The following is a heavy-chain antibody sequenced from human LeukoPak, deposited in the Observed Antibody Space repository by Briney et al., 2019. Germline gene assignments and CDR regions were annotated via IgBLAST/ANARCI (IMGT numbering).Heavy chain of an antibody. J-gene: IGHJ6*02. CDR3: ARESIAVAGYYYYGMDV. CDR1: GASISSSGYY. D-gene: IGHD6-19*01. CDR2: IYYSGST. Sequence: PSETLSLTCTVSGASISSSGYYWGWIRHPPGKGLEWIASIYYSGSTYYNPSLKSRVTISVDTSKNQFSLKLSSVTAADTAVYYCARESIAVAGYYYYGMDVWGQGTTVTVSS. V-gene: IGHV4-39*07.